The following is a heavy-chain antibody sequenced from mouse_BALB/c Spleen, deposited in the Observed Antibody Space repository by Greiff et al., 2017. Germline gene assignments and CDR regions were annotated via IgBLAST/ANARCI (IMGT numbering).Heavy chain of an antibody. J-gene: IGHJ4*01. CDR3: ARDECDDGGDY. V-gene: IGHV5-4*02. CDR2: ISDGGSYT. D-gene: IGHD2-3*01. Sequence: DVHLVESGGGLVKPGGSLKLSCAASGFTFSDYYMYWVRQTPEKRLEWVATISDGGSYTYYPDSVKGRFTISRDNAKNNLYLQMSSLKSEDTAMYYCARDECDDGGDYWGQGTSVTVSS. CDR1: GFTFSDYY.